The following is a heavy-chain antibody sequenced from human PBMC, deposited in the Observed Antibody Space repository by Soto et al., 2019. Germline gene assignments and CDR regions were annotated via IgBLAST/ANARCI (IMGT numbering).Heavy chain of an antibody. J-gene: IGHJ1*01. D-gene: IGHD2-15*01. CDR2: VHYSGRT. Sequence: QVQLQESGPGLVKPSQTLSLTCTVSGGSISSGGSYGSRIRQHRGKGLEWIGYVHYSGRTYYNPSLESRVTISVDTSKNLFSLKLSSETAADAAVYYGARGPLLLYWGQGTLVTVSS. CDR1: GGSISSGGSY. V-gene: IGHV4-31*03. CDR3: ARGPLLLY.